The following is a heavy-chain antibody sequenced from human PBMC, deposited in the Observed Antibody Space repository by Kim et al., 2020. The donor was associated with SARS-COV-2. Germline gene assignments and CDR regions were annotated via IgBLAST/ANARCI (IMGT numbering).Heavy chain of an antibody. CDR1: GGSFSGYY. D-gene: IGHD3-10*01. CDR3: ARGYGSGRYYYYYGMDG. Sequence: SETLSLTCAVYGGSFSGYYWSWIRQPPGKGLEWIGEINHSGSTNYNTSLKSRVTISVDTPKNQFSLKLSSVTAADTAVYYCARGYGSGRYYYYYGMDGWG. CDR2: INHSGST. V-gene: IGHV4-34*01. J-gene: IGHJ6*01.